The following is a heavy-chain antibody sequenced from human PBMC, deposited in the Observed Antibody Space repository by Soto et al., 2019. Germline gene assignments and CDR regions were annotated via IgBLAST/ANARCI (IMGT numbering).Heavy chain of an antibody. Sequence: PGGSLRLSCAASGFTFSSYDMHWVRQAPGKGLEWAAVISYDGSNKYYADSVNGRFTISRDNSQNTLYLQMNSLRAEDTAVYYCARGDYHDTSGPFSDAFDVWGQGTMVNVSS. J-gene: IGHJ3*01. CDR1: GFTFSSYD. CDR3: ARGDYHDTSGPFSDAFDV. D-gene: IGHD3-22*01. V-gene: IGHV3-30*03. CDR2: ISYDGSNK.